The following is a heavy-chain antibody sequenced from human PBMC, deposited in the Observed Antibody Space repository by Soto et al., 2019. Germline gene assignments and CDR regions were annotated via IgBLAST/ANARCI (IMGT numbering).Heavy chain of an antibody. CDR3: ATAARGPHMIVDAFDI. Sequence: SVKVSCKASGGTFSSYTISWVRQAPGQGLEWMGRIIPILGIANYAQKFQGRVTITADKSTNTAYMELSSLRSEDTAVYYCATAARGPHMIVDAFDIWGQGTMVTVSS. V-gene: IGHV1-69*02. CDR1: GGTFSSYT. D-gene: IGHD2-2*01. CDR2: IIPILGIA. J-gene: IGHJ3*02.